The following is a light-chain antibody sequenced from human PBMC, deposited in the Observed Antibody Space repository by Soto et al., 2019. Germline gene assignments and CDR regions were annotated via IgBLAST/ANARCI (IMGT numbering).Light chain of an antibody. CDR3: QQYDSTPPT. CDR1: QSVNSNY. Sequence: PGDRATLSCRASQSVNSNYLAWYQRKPGQAPRLLIYGASNRATDIPYRFSASGSGTHFTLTITRLEAEDFAVYYCQQYDSTPPTFGQGTKVEVK. CDR2: GAS. J-gene: IGKJ1*01. V-gene: IGKV3-20*01.